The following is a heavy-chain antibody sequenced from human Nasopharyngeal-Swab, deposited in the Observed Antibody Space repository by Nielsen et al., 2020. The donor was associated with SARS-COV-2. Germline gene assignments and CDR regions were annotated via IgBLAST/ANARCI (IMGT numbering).Heavy chain of an antibody. CDR3: AREVGFWSGYFLGGMDV. D-gene: IGHD3-3*01. CDR1: GGSFSGYY. V-gene: IGHV4-34*01. J-gene: IGHJ6*02. CDR2: INHSGST. Sequence: SATLSLTCAVYGGSFSGYYWSWIRQPPGKGLEWIGEINHSGSTNYNPSLKSRVTISVDTSKNQFSLKLSSVTAADTAVYYCAREVGFWSGYFLGGMDVWGQGTTVTVSS.